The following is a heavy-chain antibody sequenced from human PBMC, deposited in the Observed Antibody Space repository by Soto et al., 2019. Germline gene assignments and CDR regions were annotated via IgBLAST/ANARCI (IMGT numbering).Heavy chain of an antibody. CDR2: ISSSSSYI. Sequence: EVQLVESGGGLVKPGGSLRLSCAASGFTFSSYSMNWVRQAPGKGLEWVSSISSSSSYIYYADSVKGRFTISRDNAKNSVYLQMNSLRAEDTAVYYCARDVGYDFWSGYYSGGMDVWGQGTTVTVSS. V-gene: IGHV3-21*01. J-gene: IGHJ6*02. CDR3: ARDVGYDFWSGYYSGGMDV. D-gene: IGHD3-3*01. CDR1: GFTFSSYS.